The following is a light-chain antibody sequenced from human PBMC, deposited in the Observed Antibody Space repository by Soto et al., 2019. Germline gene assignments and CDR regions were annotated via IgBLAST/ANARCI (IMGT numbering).Light chain of an antibody. J-gene: IGKJ1*01. Sequence: EVVMSQSPATLSVSPGEGATLXXRASQGIGDTLAWYQHKPGQTPRXLIYDTSTRATGVPTRFSGSGSGTDFTLTISRLEPEDFAVYYCQQYGSSGTFGQGTKVDIK. CDR1: QGIGDT. CDR3: QQYGSSGT. V-gene: IGKV3-15*01. CDR2: DTS.